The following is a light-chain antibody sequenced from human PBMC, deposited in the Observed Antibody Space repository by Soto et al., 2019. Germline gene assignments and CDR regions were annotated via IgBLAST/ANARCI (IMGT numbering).Light chain of an antibody. CDR2: GAS. CDR3: KYYNNEPQLN. V-gene: IGKV3-15*01. CDR1: ENVGSN. J-gene: IGKJ4*01. Sequence: TQSPATLSLSPGEAATLSCRASENVGSNLACYHQRPGQPPRLLIYGASTTAGGVPARFSGSGSGTEFTLTISSLQSEDFGVYYCKYYNNEPQLNFGDGTKLEI.